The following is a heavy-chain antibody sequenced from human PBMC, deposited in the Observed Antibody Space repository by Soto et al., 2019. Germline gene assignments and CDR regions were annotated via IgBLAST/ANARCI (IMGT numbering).Heavy chain of an antibody. J-gene: IGHJ4*02. CDR1: GGSISSGGYY. V-gene: IGHV4-31*03. Sequence: SETLSLTCTVSGGSISSGGYYWSWIRQHPGKGLEWIGYIYYSGSTYYNPSLKSRVTISVDTSKNQFSLKLSSVTAADTAVYYCARDPYYGDYFRLLGPGNPGHRLL. CDR3: ARDPYYGDYFRL. CDR2: IYYSGST. D-gene: IGHD4-17*01.